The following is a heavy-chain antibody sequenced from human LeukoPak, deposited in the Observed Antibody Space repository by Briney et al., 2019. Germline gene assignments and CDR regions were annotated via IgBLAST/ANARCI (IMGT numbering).Heavy chain of an antibody. CDR1: GFTFSSYE. J-gene: IGHJ6*04. CDR2: ISSSGSTI. V-gene: IGHV3-48*03. D-gene: IGHD3-10*01. Sequence: GGSLRLSCAASGFTFSSYEMNWVRQAPGKGLEWVSYISSSGSTIYYADSVKGRFTISRDNAKNSLYLQMNSLRAGDTAVYYCAGNYGSGPEGYYYGMDVWGKGTTVTVSS. CDR3: AGNYGSGPEGYYYGMDV.